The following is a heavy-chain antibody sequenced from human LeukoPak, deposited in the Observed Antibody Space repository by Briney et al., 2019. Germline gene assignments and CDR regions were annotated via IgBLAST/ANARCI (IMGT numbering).Heavy chain of an antibody. CDR3: ARAPVYYDETRGYLKISNWYFDL. CDR2: ISSSSLYR. V-gene: IGHV3-21*01. J-gene: IGHJ2*01. Sequence: GGFLRLSCAASGFTFSSYTINWVRQAPGKGLEWVSSISSSSLYRFYADSVRGRFTISRDNAKNSLYLQMTSLRAEDTAVYYCARAPVYYDETRGYLKISNWYFDLWGRGTLVTVSS. D-gene: IGHD3-22*01. CDR1: GFTFSSYT.